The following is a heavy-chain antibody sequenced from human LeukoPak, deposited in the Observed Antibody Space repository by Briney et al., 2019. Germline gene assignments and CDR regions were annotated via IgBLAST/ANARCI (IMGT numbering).Heavy chain of an antibody. V-gene: IGHV1-69*13. Sequence: ASVKVSCKASGGTFSSYAISWVRRAPGQGLEWMGGIIPIFGTANYAQKFQGRVTITADESTSTAYMELSSLRSEDTAVYYCARGYYDILTGYYRALDYWGQGTLVTVSS. D-gene: IGHD3-9*01. J-gene: IGHJ4*02. CDR2: IIPIFGTA. CDR3: ARGYYDILTGYYRALDY. CDR1: GGTFSSYA.